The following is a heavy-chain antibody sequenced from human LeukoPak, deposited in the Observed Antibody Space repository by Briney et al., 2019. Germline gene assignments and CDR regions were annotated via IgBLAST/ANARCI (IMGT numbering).Heavy chain of an antibody. J-gene: IGHJ4*02. V-gene: IGHV4-61*02. Sequence: SETLSLTCTVSGGSISSGSYYWSWIRQPAGKGLEWIGRIYTSGSTNYNPSLKSRLTISVDTSKNQFSLKLSSVTAADTAVYYCARYNWNDVLFGSWGQGTLVTVSP. CDR1: GGSISSGSYY. CDR3: ARYNWNDVLFGS. CDR2: IYTSGST. D-gene: IGHD1-20*01.